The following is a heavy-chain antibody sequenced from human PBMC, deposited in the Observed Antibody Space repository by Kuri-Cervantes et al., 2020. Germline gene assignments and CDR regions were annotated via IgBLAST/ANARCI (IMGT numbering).Heavy chain of an antibody. CDR1: GFIVSNNY. CDR3: ARYNTDRSGAFDI. J-gene: IGHJ3*02. Sequence: GGSLRLSCAASGFIVSNNYMSWVRQAPGKGLEWVSITHSGGSTYYADSVEGRFTISRDNSKNTLSLQMNSLRGEDTAVYYCARYNTDRSGAFDIWGQGTMVTVSS. V-gene: IGHV3-53*01. CDR2: THSGGST. D-gene: IGHD3-10*01.